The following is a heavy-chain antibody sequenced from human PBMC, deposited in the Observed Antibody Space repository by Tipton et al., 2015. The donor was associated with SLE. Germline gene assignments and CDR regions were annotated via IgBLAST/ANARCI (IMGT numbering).Heavy chain of an antibody. Sequence: QVQLVPSGAEVKKPGSSVKVSCKASGGTFSSYTISWVRQAPGQGLEWMGGIIPIFGTANYAQKFQGRVTITADESTSTAYMELSSLRSEDTAVYYCASTYGSGSLDAFDIWGQGTMVTVSS. CDR1: GGTFSSYT. D-gene: IGHD3-10*01. CDR2: IIPIFGTA. J-gene: IGHJ3*02. V-gene: IGHV1-69*01. CDR3: ASTYGSGSLDAFDI.